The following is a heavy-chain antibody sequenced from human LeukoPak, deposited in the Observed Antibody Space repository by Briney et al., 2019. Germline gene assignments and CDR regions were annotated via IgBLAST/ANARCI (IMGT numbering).Heavy chain of an antibody. V-gene: IGHV3-23*01. D-gene: IGHD3-10*02. J-gene: IGHJ6*03. CDR1: GFTFSNYA. CDR2: ITGSGSST. Sequence: PGGSLRLSCAASGFTFSNYAMTWVRQAPGKGLEWVSSITGSGSSTYYADSVKGRFTISRDNAKNSLYLQMNSLRAEDTAVYYCAELGITMIGGVWGKGTTVTISS. CDR3: AELGITMIGGV.